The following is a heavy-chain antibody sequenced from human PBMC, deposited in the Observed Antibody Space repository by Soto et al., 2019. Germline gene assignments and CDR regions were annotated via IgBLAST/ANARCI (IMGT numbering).Heavy chain of an antibody. D-gene: IGHD3-22*01. J-gene: IGHJ4*02. V-gene: IGHV1-18*01. Sequence: ASVKVSCKASGYTFTSYGISWVRQAPGQGLEWMGWISAYNGNTNYAQKLQGRVTMTTDTSTSTAYMELRSLRSDDTAVYYCARDPARYYDSSGYNYFDYWGQGTLVTVSS. CDR3: ARDPARYYDSSGYNYFDY. CDR2: ISAYNGNT. CDR1: GYTFTSYG.